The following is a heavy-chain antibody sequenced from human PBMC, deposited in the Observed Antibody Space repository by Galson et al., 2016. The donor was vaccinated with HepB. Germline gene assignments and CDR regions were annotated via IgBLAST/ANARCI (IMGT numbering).Heavy chain of an antibody. Sequence: SETLSLTCSVSGGSISSSNYYWGWIRQPPGKGLEWIGSIYYSGSTYYNPSLKSRVTMSVDTSKNQFSLKLNSVTAADMAVYYCARQIVVVVAATRGVGWFDPWGQGTLVTVSS. V-gene: IGHV4-39*01. D-gene: IGHD2-15*01. CDR3: ARQIVVVVAATRGVGWFDP. CDR2: IYYSGST. CDR1: GGSISSSNYY. J-gene: IGHJ5*02.